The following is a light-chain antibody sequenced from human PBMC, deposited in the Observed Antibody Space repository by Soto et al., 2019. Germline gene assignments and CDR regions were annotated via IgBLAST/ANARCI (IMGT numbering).Light chain of an antibody. Sequence: DIQMTQSPSSLSASVGDRVTSTCRASQSISSYLNWYQQKPGKAPKLLIYAASSLQSGVPSRFSGSGSGTEFTLTISSLQPDDFATYYCRHYNTYSAFGQGTKGDIK. CDR1: QSISSY. CDR3: RHYNTYSA. V-gene: IGKV1-39*01. J-gene: IGKJ1*01. CDR2: AAS.